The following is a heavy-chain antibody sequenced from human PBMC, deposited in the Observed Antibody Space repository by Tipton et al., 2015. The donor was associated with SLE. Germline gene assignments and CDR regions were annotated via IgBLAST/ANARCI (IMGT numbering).Heavy chain of an antibody. CDR1: GFTFSSYW. CDR3: ARGFGSTYYYDSSGPSNDACEI. V-gene: IGHV3-7*01. D-gene: IGHD3-22*01. J-gene: IGHJ3*02. CDR2: IKQDGSEK. Sequence: SLRLSCAASGFTFSSYWMSWVRQAPGKGLEWVANIKQDGSEKYYVDSVKGRFTISRDNAKNSLYLQMNSLRAEDTAVYYCARGFGSTYYYDSSGPSNDACEIWGQGTMVSVSS.